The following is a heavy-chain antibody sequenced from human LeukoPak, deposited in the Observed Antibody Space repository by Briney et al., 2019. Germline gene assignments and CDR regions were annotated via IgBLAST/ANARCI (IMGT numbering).Heavy chain of an antibody. CDR1: GFTFRSYG. D-gene: IGHD2-21*01. CDR2: ISESGDGT. V-gene: IGHV3-23*01. Sequence: GGSLRLSCAASGFTFRSYGMSWVRQAPGRGLEWVSGISESGDGTYYADSVKGRFTISRDNSQNTLYLQMNSLRAEDTALYYCAKDLGVVVSATYYFEDWGQGTLVTVSS. CDR3: AKDLGVVVSATYYFED. J-gene: IGHJ4*02.